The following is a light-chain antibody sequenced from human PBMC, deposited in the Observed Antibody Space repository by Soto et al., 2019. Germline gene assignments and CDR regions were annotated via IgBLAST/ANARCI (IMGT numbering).Light chain of an antibody. V-gene: IGKV3-11*01. CDR1: QSVTYY. Sequence: EIVLTQSPATLPLSPGERATLSCRASQSVTYYLAWYQQKPGHSPRLLIYDASKRAAGIPARFSGSGSGTDFTLTISTLEPEDFAVYYCQQRTNWLFSFGPGTKVDIK. CDR2: DAS. CDR3: QQRTNWLFS. J-gene: IGKJ3*01.